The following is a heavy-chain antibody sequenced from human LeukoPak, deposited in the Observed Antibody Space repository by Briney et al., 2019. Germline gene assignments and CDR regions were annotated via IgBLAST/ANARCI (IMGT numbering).Heavy chain of an antibody. CDR2: INPSGGSI. J-gene: IGHJ6*03. CDR1: GHIFTSYY. D-gene: IGHD3-10*01. CDR3: ATAPPVAMVRGVPHYYYYYYMDV. Sequence: ASVKVSCKASGHIFTSYYMYWVRQAPGQGLEWMGIINPSGGSIRYAQKFQGRGTMTRDTSTSTVYMELSSLRSEDTAVYSCATAPPVAMVRGVPHYYYYYYMDVWGKGTTVTVSS. V-gene: IGHV1-46*01.